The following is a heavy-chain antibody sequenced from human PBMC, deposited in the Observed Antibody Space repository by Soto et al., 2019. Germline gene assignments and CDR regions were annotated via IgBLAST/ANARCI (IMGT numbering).Heavy chain of an antibody. Sequence: LSLTCTVSGGSISSGDYYWSWIRQPPGKGLEWIGYIYYSGSTYYNPSLKSRVTISVDTSKNQFALKLSSVTAADTAVYYCARARGARYFDYWGQGTLVTVS. CDR2: IYYSGST. D-gene: IGHD2-15*01. CDR1: GGSISSGDYY. V-gene: IGHV4-30-4*01. J-gene: IGHJ4*02. CDR3: ARARGARYFDY.